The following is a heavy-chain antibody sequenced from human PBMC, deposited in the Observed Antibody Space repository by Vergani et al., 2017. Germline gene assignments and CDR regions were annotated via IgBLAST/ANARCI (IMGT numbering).Heavy chain of an antibody. Sequence: EVQLVESGGGLVQPGGSLRLSCAASGFTVSSNYMSWVRQAPGKGLEWVSVIYSGGSTYYADSVKGRFTISRDNSKNTLYLQMNSLRAEETAVYYCAREVGGSYPGQNYDGMDGWGQGTTVTVSS. CDR1: GFTVSSNY. V-gene: IGHV3-66*02. CDR2: IYSGGST. J-gene: IGHJ6*02. D-gene: IGHD1-26*01. CDR3: AREVGGSYPGQNYDGMDG.